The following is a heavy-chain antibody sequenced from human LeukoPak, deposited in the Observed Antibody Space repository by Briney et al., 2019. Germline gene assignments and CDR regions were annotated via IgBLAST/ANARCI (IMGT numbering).Heavy chain of an antibody. Sequence: GGSLRLSCAASGFTVSSNYMSWVRQAPGKGPEWVSVIYSGGSTYYADSVKGRFTISRDNSKNTLYLQMNSLRAEDTAVYYCARGGCISCYPGYYYYGMDVWGQGTTVTVSS. CDR2: IYSGGST. CDR3: ARGGCISCYPGYYYYGMDV. V-gene: IGHV3-53*01. J-gene: IGHJ6*02. D-gene: IGHD2-2*01. CDR1: GFTVSSNY.